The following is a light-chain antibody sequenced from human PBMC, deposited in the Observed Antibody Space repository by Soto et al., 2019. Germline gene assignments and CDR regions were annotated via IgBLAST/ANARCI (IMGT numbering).Light chain of an antibody. J-gene: IGKJ2*01. CDR3: QQYNNWPYT. CDR1: LPVSSN. CDR2: RVS. Sequence: EIVMTQSPATLSVSPGESATLSCRASLPVSSNLAWYRQIPGQAPTLLIYRVSTRATDIPARFSGSGSGTEFTLTISSLPSEDFAVYYCQQYNNWPYTFGPGTKLEIK. V-gene: IGKV3-15*01.